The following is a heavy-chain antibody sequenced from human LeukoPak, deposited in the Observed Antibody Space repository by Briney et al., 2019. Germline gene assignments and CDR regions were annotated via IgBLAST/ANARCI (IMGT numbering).Heavy chain of an antibody. CDR3: SIVGDY. CDR2: ISASGSTI. Sequence: GGSLRLSCVACRLTFSSYEIHWVRQAPGKGLEWVSYISASGSTIYYADSVKGRFTISRDNAKNSLYLQMNSLRAEDTAVYYRSIVGDYWGQGTLVTVSS. D-gene: IGHD3-10*01. V-gene: IGHV3-48*03. J-gene: IGHJ4*02. CDR1: RLTFSSYE.